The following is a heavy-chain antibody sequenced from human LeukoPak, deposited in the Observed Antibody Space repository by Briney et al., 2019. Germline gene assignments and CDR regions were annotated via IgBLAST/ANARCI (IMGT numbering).Heavy chain of an antibody. V-gene: IGHV4-34*01. Sequence: SETLSLTCAVYGGSFSGYYWSWIRQPPGKGLEWIGEINHSGSTNYNPSLKSRVTISVDTSKNQFSLKLSSVTAADSAVYFCARGHGYNNGYPYFDSWGQGTLVSVSS. CDR2: INHSGST. D-gene: IGHD5-12*01. CDR3: ARGHGYNNGYPYFDS. CDR1: GGSFSGYY. J-gene: IGHJ4*02.